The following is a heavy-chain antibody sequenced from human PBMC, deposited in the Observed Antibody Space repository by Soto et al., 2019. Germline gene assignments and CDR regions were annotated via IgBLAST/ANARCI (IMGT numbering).Heavy chain of an antibody. CDR3: AREDSIIIPAVSDF. CDR1: GFAFNNYG. CDR2: ISKSDYT. V-gene: IGHV3-21*01. J-gene: IGHJ4*02. D-gene: IGHD2-2*01. Sequence: GGSLRLSCTVSGFAFNNYGINWVRQAPGQGLEWVSSISKSDYTYYSDSVKGRFTISRDNAKNSVSLQLNTLRVEDTAVYYCAREDSIIIPAVSDFWGQGTLVTVSS.